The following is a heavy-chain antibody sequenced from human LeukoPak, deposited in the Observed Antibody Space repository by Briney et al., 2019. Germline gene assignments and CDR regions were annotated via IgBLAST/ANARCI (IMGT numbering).Heavy chain of an antibody. CDR1: GFTFSSYS. D-gene: IGHD4-23*01. CDR2: ISSSSSYI. V-gene: IGHV3-21*01. CDR3: ASRWYKDAFDI. J-gene: IGHJ3*02. Sequence: GGSLRLSCAASGFTFSSYSMNWVRQAPGKGLEWVSSISSSSSYIYHADSVKGRFTISRDNAENSLYLQMNSLRAEDTAVYYCASRWYKDAFDIWGQGTMVTASS.